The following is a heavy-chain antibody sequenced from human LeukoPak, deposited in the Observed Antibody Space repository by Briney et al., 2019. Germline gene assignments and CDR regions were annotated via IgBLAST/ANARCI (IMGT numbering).Heavy chain of an antibody. D-gene: IGHD3-16*02. V-gene: IGHV3-48*04. CDR3: AGKFGGLLVPPKY. CDR2: ISSTSTI. Sequence: PGGSLRLSCAASGFTFSSYIMNWVRQAPGKGLEWVSYISSTSTIYYADSVKGRFTISRVNAKNSLYLQMNSLRAEDTAVYYCAGKFGGLLVPPKYWGQGTLVTVSS. CDR1: GFTFSSYI. J-gene: IGHJ4*02.